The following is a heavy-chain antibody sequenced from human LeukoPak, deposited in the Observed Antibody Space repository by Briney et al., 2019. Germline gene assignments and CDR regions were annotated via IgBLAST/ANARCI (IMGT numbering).Heavy chain of an antibody. CDR2: ISGSSDYR. D-gene: IGHD1-7*01. CDR3: ARDLARAGTTDTFVK. V-gene: IGHV3-21*01. CDR1: GFTFRSYS. Sequence: GGALRLSCAASGFTFRSYSFNWVRQAPGKGLKRVSSISGSSDYRSYAASVKGRFTISRDNAKTSLYLQMNSLRAQDTAVYYCARDLARAGTTDTFVKWGQGTLVTVSS. J-gene: IGHJ4*02.